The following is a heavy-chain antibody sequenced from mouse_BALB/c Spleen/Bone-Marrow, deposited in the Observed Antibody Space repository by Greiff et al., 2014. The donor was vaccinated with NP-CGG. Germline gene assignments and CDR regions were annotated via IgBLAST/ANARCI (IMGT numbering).Heavy chain of an antibody. V-gene: IGHV3-8*02. Sequence: EVKLMESGPSLGKPSQTLSLTYSVTGDSITSGYWNWIRKFPGNKLEYMGYISYSGSTYYNPSLKSRISITRDTSKNQYYLQLNSVTIEDTATYYCARYKGYYDHDGDYFDYWGQGTTLTVSS. CDR1: GDSITSGY. D-gene: IGHD2-4*01. J-gene: IGHJ2*01. CDR3: ARYKGYYDHDGDYFDY. CDR2: ISYSGST.